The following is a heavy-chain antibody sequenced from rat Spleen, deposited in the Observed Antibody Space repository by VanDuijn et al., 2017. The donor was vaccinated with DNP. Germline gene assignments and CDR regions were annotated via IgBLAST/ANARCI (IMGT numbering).Heavy chain of an antibody. J-gene: IGHJ3*01. Sequence: QVQLKESGPGLVQPSQTLSLTCTVSGFSLTSNSVTWVRQPPGKGLEWMGRMQSDGNTDYNSVLKSRLSISRDTSKSHVFLKMNSVQTDDTGTYYCTSDSLNSSSFVYWGQGSLVTVSS. V-gene: IGHV2-1*01. CDR3: TSDSLNSSSFVY. D-gene: IGHD1-2*01. CDR2: MQSDGNT. CDR1: GFSLTSNS.